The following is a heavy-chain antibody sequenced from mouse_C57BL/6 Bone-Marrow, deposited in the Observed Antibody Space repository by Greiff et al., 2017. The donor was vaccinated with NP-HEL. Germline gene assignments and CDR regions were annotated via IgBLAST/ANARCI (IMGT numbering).Heavy chain of an antibody. CDR2: INPSTGGT. V-gene: IGHV1-42*01. CDR3: ARSRYFYFDY. Sequence: EVKLMESEPELVKPGASVKISCKASGYSFTGYYMNWVKQSPEKSLEWIGEINPSTGGTTYNQKFKAKATLTVDKSSSTAYMQLKSLTSEDSAVYYCARSRYFYFDYWGQGTTLTVSS. J-gene: IGHJ2*01. CDR1: GYSFTGYY.